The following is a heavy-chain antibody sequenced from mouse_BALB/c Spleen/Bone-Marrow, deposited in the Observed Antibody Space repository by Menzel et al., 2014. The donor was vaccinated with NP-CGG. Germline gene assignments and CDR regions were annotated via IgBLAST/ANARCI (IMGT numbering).Heavy chain of an antibody. V-gene: IGHV1S29*02. Sequence: VQLQQSGPELAKPGASVKISCKASGYTFTDYNMHWVKPSHGKSLEWIGYIYPNNGGTGYNQKFKNKATSTEDNSSSTAYMELRSLTSEDSAVYYCARGIITLYYYTMDYWGQGTSVTVSS. CDR1: GYTFTDYN. CDR3: ARGIITLYYYTMDY. J-gene: IGHJ4*01. CDR2: IYPNNGGT. D-gene: IGHD1-2*01.